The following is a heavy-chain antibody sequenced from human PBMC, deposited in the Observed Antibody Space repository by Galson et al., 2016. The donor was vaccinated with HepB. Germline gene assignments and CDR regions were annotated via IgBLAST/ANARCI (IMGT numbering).Heavy chain of an antibody. CDR1: GGSIRGYY. CDR2: IYYSGST. J-gene: IGHJ4*02. CDR3: ARGGDPDYFDS. V-gene: IGHV4-59*01. Sequence: SETLSLTCTVSGGSIRGYYWSWIRQPPGKGLEWIGHIYYSGSTNYNPSLKTRVTLSVDTSKNQFSLKMNSVTAADTAVYYCARGGDPDYFDSWGQGALVTVSS. D-gene: IGHD2-21*02.